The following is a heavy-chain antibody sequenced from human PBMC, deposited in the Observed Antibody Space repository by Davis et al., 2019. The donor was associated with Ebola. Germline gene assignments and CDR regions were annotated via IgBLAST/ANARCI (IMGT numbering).Heavy chain of an antibody. D-gene: IGHD6-19*01. CDR2: IFYSGST. CDR3: ARHRRLAVAGTRPPYNWFDP. V-gene: IGHV4-39*01. Sequence: MPSETLSLTCTVSGGSISSTSYYWGWIRQPPGKGLEWIGNIFYSGSTYYNPSLKSRVTISVDTSKNQFSLKLSSVTAADTAVYYCARHRRLAVAGTRPPYNWFDPWGQGTLVSVSS. CDR1: GGSISSTSYY. J-gene: IGHJ5*02.